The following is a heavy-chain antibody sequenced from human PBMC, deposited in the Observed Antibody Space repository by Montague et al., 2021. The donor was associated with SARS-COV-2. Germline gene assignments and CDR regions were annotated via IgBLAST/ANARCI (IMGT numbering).Heavy chain of an antibody. D-gene: IGHD2-2*02. CDR3: ARGNRGRVLVVPAAIYAFDI. CDR2: IYTSGST. CDR1: GGSISSGSYY. Sequence: TLSLTCTVSGGSISSGSYYWSWIRQPAGKGLEWIGRIYTSGSTNYNPSLKSRVTISVDTSRNQFSLKLSSVTAADTAVYYCARGNRGRVLVVPAAIYAFDIWGQGTIVTVSS. V-gene: IGHV4-61*02. J-gene: IGHJ3*02.